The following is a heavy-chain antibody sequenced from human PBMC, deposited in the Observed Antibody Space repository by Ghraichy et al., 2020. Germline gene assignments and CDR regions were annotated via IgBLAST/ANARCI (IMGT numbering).Heavy chain of an antibody. V-gene: IGHV4-61*01. J-gene: IGHJ4*02. CDR1: GGSVSSGSYY. CDR2: IYYSGST. CDR3: ARGHYCSGGSCYSPVYFDY. Sequence: SETLSLTCTVSGGSVSSGSYYWSWIRQPPRKGLEWIGYIYYSGSTNYNPSLKSRVTISVDTSKNQFSLKLSSVTAADTAVYYCARGHYCSGGSCYSPVYFDYWGQGTLVTVSS. D-gene: IGHD2-15*01.